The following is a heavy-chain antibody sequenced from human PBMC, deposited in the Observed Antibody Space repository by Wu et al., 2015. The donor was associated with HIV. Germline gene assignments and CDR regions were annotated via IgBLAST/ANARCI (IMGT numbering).Heavy chain of an antibody. Sequence: QVQLVQSGAEVKKPGSSVKVSCKASGGTFSSYAISWVRQAPGQGLEWMGGIIPIFGTANYAQKFQGRVTITTDESTSTAYMELSSLRSEDTAVYYCARQGPRDDSSGYYDDYWGQGNAGHRLL. D-gene: IGHD3-22*01. CDR1: GGTFSSYA. J-gene: IGHJ4*02. V-gene: IGHV1-69*05. CDR2: IIPIFGTA. CDR3: ARQGPRDDSSGYYDDY.